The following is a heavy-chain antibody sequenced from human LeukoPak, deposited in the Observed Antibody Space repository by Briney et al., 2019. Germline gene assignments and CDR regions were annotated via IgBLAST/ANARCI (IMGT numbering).Heavy chain of an antibody. CDR1: GFTFSSYW. CDR3: ATSRVFDY. Sequence: GGSLRLSCAASGFTFSSYWMHWVRQAPGKGLEWLSFISSDGGNIYYTDSVKGRFTISRDNAKKTLYLDMNSLRVDDTAIYYCATSRVFDYWGQGILVTVSS. V-gene: IGHV3-48*04. J-gene: IGHJ4*02. CDR2: ISSDGGNI.